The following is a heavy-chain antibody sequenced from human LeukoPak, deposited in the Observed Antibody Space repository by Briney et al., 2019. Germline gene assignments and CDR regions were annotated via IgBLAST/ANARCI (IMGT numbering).Heavy chain of an antibody. Sequence: GGSLRLSCAASGFTFSTWHMHWVRQAPGKGLEWLSSISGSSSYIYYADSLKGRFTVSRDNAKKSLFLQLNSLTVEDTAVYYCVRGRTFYGYFDFWGQGTQVTVTS. D-gene: IGHD2/OR15-2a*01. CDR1: GFTFSTWH. CDR2: ISGSSSYI. J-gene: IGHJ4*02. V-gene: IGHV3-21*01. CDR3: VRGRTFYGYFDF.